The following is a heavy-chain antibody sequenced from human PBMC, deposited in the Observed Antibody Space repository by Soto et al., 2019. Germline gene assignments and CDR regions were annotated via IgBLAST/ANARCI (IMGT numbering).Heavy chain of an antibody. Sequence: QVQLVQSGAEVKKPGASVKVSCKASGYTFTSYGISWVRQAPGQGLEWMGWISAYNGNTNYAQKLQGRVTMTTDTSTSTAYMELRSLRPDDTAVYYCARDRSVVVVPAATYYYGMDVWGQGTTVTVSS. D-gene: IGHD2-2*01. V-gene: IGHV1-18*01. CDR1: GYTFTSYG. CDR3: ARDRSVVVVPAATYYYGMDV. CDR2: ISAYNGNT. J-gene: IGHJ6*02.